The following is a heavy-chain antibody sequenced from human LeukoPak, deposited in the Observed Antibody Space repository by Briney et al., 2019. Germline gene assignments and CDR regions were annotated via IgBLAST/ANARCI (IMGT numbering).Heavy chain of an antibody. CDR2: INHSGST. V-gene: IGHV4-34*01. D-gene: IGHD6-19*01. CDR3: ARVGGWYYNY. J-gene: IGHJ4*02. CDR1: GGSFSGYY. Sequence: PSETLSLTCAVYGGSFSGYYWSWIRQPTGKGLEWIGEINHSGSTNYNPSLKSRVTISVDTSKNQFSLKLSSVTAADTAVYYCARVGGWYYNYWGQGTLVTVSS.